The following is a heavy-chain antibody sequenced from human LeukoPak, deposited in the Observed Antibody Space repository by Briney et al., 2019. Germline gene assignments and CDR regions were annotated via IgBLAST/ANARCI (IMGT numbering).Heavy chain of an antibody. CDR1: GYTFTGYY. J-gene: IGHJ4*02. Sequence: GASVKVSCKASGYTFTGYYMHWVRQAPGQGLEGMGWINPNSGGTNYAQKFQGRVTMTRDTSISTAYMELSRLRSDDTAVYYCARSLLWFGELPDHDYWGQGTLVTVSS. CDR3: ARSLLWFGELPDHDY. CDR2: INPNSGGT. D-gene: IGHD3-10*01. V-gene: IGHV1-2*02.